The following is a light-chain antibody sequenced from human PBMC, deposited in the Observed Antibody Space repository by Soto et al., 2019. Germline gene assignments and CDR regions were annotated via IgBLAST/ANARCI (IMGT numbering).Light chain of an antibody. CDR1: QTVSSY. V-gene: IGKV3-11*01. Sequence: EIVLTLSPATLSLSPRERATLSCRATQTVSSYSAWYHHTPAHAPSLLTSDAPNRATGTPARFSRSGSGTDSTPPISSLEPEDFAVYYCQQRSNWLPTFGQATKVDIK. CDR2: DAP. J-gene: IGKJ1*01. CDR3: QQRSNWLPT.